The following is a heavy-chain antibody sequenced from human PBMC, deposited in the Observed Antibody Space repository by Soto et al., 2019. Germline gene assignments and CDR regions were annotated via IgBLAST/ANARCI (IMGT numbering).Heavy chain of an antibody. CDR3: ARDFTIFGVVTIPYGMDV. CDR1: GYTFTSYY. Sequence: GASVKVSCKASGYTFTSYYMHWVRQAPGQGLEWMGIINPSGGSTSYAQKFQGRVTMTRDTSTSTVYMELSSLRSEDTAVYYCARDFTIFGVVTIPYGMDVWGQGTTVTVSS. J-gene: IGHJ6*02. V-gene: IGHV1-46*01. D-gene: IGHD3-3*01. CDR2: INPSGGST.